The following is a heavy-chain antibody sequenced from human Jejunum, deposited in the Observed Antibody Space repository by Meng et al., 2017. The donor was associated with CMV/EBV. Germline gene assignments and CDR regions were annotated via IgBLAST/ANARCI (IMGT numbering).Heavy chain of an antibody. D-gene: IGHD2-2*01. Sequence: FTNCAISCVPPAPGQGLEWMGWISPYNGDTTYARNLRGRVTMTTDTPTSTAYMELRSLRSDDTAVYYCARDIEYCSGTGCYEDCFDPWGQGTLVTVSS. CDR2: ISPYNGDT. J-gene: IGHJ5*02. CDR3: ARDIEYCSGTGCYEDCFDP. CDR1: FTNCA. V-gene: IGHV1-18*04.